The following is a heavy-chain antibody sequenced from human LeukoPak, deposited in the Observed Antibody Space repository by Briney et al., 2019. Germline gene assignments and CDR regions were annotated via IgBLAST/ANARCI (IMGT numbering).Heavy chain of an antibody. CDR3: ARHAVLSYDAFDI. Sequence: KPSETLSLTCTVSGGSISSSSYYWGWIRQPPGKGLEWIGSIYYSGSTYYNPSLKSRVTISVDTSKNQFSLKLSSVTAADTAVYYCARHAVLSYDAFDIWGQRTMVTVSS. V-gene: IGHV4-39*01. CDR1: GGSISSSSYY. CDR2: IYYSGST. J-gene: IGHJ3*02.